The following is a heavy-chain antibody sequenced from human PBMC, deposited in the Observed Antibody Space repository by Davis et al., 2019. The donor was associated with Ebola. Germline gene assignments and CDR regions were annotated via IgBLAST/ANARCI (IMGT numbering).Heavy chain of an antibody. CDR2: ISSSSSYI. D-gene: IGHD5-18*01. V-gene: IGHV3-21*01. J-gene: IGHJ4*02. Sequence: GGSLRLSCAASGFTFSSYSMNWVRQAPGKGLEWVSSISSSSSYIYYADSVKGRFTISRDNSKNTLYLQMNSLRAEDTAVYYCAKDLVDTGGAYWGQGTLVTVSS. CDR3: AKDLVDTGGAY. CDR1: GFTFSSYS.